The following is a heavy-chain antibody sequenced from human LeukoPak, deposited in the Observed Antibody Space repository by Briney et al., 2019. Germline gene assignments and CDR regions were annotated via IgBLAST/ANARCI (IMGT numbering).Heavy chain of an antibody. J-gene: IGHJ4*02. CDR3: VYGGKGLPFDY. CDR1: GYTFTSYA. Sequence: ASVKVSCKASGYTFTSYAMNWMRQAPGQGLEWMGWINTNTGNPTYAQGFTGRFVFSLDSSVSTAYLQMSRLKAEDPAVYYCVYGGKGLPFDYWAQGTLVTVSS. D-gene: IGHD5-18*01. CDR2: INTNTGNP. V-gene: IGHV7-4-1*02.